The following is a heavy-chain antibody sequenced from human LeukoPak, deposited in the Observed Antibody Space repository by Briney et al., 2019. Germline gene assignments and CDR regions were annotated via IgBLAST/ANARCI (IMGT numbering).Heavy chain of an antibody. CDR3: ARDPSSRGGFDY. CDR2: ISGSNTYI. J-gene: IGHJ4*02. Sequence: GGSLRLSCAISGFTFSIYTVNWVRQAPGKGLEWVSSISGSNTYIYYADSVKGRFTISRDNAKNSLYLQMNSLRGEDTAVYYCARDPSSRGGFDYWGQGTLVTVSS. CDR1: GFTFSIYT. V-gene: IGHV3-21*01. D-gene: IGHD6-13*01.